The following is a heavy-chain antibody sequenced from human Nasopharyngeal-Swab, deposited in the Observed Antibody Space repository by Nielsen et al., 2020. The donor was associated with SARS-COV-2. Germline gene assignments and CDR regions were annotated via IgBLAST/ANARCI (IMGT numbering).Heavy chain of an antibody. V-gene: IGHV1-2*02. D-gene: IGHD7-27*01. Sequence: ASVKVSCKASGYTFTGYYMHWVRQAPGQGLEWMGWMKPNSGGTKYAQKFQGRVTMTRDTSISTAYMELSRLRSDDTAVYYCARGVFESGDRGAFDIWGQGTMVTVSS. CDR1: GYTFTGYY. CDR2: MKPNSGGT. CDR3: ARGVFESGDRGAFDI. J-gene: IGHJ3*02.